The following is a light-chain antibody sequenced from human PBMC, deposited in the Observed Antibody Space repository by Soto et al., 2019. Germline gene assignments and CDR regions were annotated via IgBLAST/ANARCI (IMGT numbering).Light chain of an antibody. J-gene: IGKJ1*01. CDR3: QQTYSSSAT. Sequence: DIQMTQSPSTLSASVGDRVTITCRASQSISSWLAWYQQKPGKAPSLLIYESTNLQSGVPSRFSGRGSGTDFALTISSLQPEDSATYHCQQTYSSSATFGQGTKVDIK. V-gene: IGKV1-5*01. CDR1: QSISSW. CDR2: EST.